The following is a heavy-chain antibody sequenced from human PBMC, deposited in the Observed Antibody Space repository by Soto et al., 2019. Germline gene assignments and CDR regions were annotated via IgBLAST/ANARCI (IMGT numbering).Heavy chain of an antibody. CDR1: GFTFSSYA. J-gene: IGHJ4*02. D-gene: IGHD6-19*01. Sequence: EVQLLESGGGLVQPGGSLRLSCAASGFTFSSYAMSWVRQAPGKGLEWVSAISGSGGSTYYADSVKGRFTISRDNSTSTLYLQMSSLRAEDTAVYYCAKGSGGGSERFDYWGQGTLVTVSS. CDR3: AKGSGGGSERFDY. CDR2: ISGSGGST. V-gene: IGHV3-23*01.